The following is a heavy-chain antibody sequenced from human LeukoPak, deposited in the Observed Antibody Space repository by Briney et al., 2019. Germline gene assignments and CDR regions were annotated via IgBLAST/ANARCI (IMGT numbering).Heavy chain of an antibody. D-gene: IGHD3-22*01. CDR3: AKTPASGSGYSYFDY. V-gene: IGHV3-23*01. CDR2: ISGSGGST. Sequence: GGSLRLSCAASGFTFSSYAMSWVRQAPGKGLEGVSAISGSGGSTYYADSVKGRFTISRDNSKNTLYLQMNSLRAEDTAVYYCAKTPASGSGYSYFDYWGQGTLVTVSS. J-gene: IGHJ4*02. CDR1: GFTFSSYA.